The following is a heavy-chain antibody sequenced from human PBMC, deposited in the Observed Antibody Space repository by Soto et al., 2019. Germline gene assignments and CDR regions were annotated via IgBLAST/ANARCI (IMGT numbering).Heavy chain of an antibody. Sequence: SETLSLTCTASGGSISSGGYYWSWIRQHPGKGLEWIGYIYYSGSTYYNPSLKSRVTISVDTSKNQFSLKLSSVTAADTAVYYCARDGDTAMVGGLNWFDPWGQGTLVTVSS. CDR2: IYYSGST. CDR1: GGSISSGGYY. J-gene: IGHJ5*02. V-gene: IGHV4-31*03. D-gene: IGHD5-18*01. CDR3: ARDGDTAMVGGLNWFDP.